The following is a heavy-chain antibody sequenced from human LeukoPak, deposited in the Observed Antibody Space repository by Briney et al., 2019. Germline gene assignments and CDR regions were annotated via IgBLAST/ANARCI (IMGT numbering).Heavy chain of an antibody. J-gene: IGHJ4*02. Sequence: SQTLSLTCTVSGGSISSGSYYWSWIRQPAGKGLEWIGRIYTSGSTNYNPSLKSRVTISVDTSKNQFSLKLSSVTAADTAVYYCARHGDYYGSGKYPYFDYWGQGALVTVSS. CDR1: GGSISSGSYY. V-gene: IGHV4-61*02. CDR3: ARHGDYYGSGKYPYFDY. CDR2: IYTSGST. D-gene: IGHD3-10*01.